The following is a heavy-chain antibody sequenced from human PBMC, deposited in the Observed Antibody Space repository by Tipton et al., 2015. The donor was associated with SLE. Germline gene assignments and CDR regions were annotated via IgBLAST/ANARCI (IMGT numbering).Heavy chain of an antibody. CDR2: ISSSSSTI. V-gene: IGHV3-48*01. CDR1: GFTFSSYS. CDR3: ARESSSSLYYGMDV. D-gene: IGHD6-6*01. J-gene: IGHJ6*02. Sequence: SLRLSCAASGFTFSSYSMNWVRQAPGKGLEWVSYISSSSSTIYYADSVKGRFTISRDNSKNTLYLQMNSLRAEDTAVYYCARESSSSLYYGMDVWGQGTTVTVSS.